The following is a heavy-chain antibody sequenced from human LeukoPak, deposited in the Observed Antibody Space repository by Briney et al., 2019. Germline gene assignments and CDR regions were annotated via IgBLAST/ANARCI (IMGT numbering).Heavy chain of an antibody. CDR1: GFTFDDYA. V-gene: IGHV3-43D*03. Sequence: GGSLRLSCAASGFTFDDYAMHWVRQAPGKGLEWASLISWDGGSTYYADSVKGRFTISRDNSKNSLYLQMNSLRAEDTALYYCAKDASYDVLTGYIDYWGQRTLVTVSS. J-gene: IGHJ4*02. CDR2: ISWDGGST. CDR3: AKDASYDVLTGYIDY. D-gene: IGHD3-9*01.